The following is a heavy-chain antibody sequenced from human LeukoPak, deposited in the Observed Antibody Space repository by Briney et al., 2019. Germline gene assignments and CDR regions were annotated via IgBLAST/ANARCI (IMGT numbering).Heavy chain of an antibody. CDR1: GFTFTSYA. CDR3: ARGGSPRGFLGY. D-gene: IGHD2-15*01. CDR2: ISGSGGNT. V-gene: IGHV3-23*01. Sequence: GGSLRLSCAASGFTFTSYAMSWVRQATGKGLEWVSTISGSGGNTYYADSVKGRFTISRDNSKNTLYLQMNSLRVEDTAVYYCARGGSPRGFLGYWGQGTLVTVSS. J-gene: IGHJ4*02.